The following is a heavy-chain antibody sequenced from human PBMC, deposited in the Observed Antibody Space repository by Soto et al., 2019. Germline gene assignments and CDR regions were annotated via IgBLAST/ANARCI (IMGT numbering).Heavy chain of an antibody. D-gene: IGHD5-12*01. Sequence: QVQLVESGGGVVQPGRSLRLSCAASGFTFSSYAMHRVRQAPGKGLEWVAVISYDGSNKYYADSVKGRFTISRDNSKNTLYLQMNSLRAEDTAVYYCARESRDGYNPSFDYWGQGTLVTVSS. CDR1: GFTFSSYA. J-gene: IGHJ4*02. CDR3: ARESRDGYNPSFDY. V-gene: IGHV3-30-3*01. CDR2: ISYDGSNK.